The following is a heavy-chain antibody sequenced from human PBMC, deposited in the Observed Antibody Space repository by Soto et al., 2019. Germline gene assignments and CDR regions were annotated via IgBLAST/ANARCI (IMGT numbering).Heavy chain of an antibody. J-gene: IGHJ4*02. CDR3: AKEGGGLGTIFGVVIKYFDY. CDR2: ISGSGGST. D-gene: IGHD3-3*01. Sequence: GESLKISCAASGFTFSSYAMSWVRQAPGKGLEWVSAISGSGGSTYYADSVKGRFTISRDNSKNTLYLQMNSLRAEDTAVYYCAKEGGGLGTIFGVVIKYFDYWGQGTLVTVSS. CDR1: GFTFSSYA. V-gene: IGHV3-23*01.